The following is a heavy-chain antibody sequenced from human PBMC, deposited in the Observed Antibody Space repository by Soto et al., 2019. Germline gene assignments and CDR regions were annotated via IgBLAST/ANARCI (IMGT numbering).Heavy chain of an antibody. J-gene: IGHJ4*03. Sequence: QVQLVQSGAEVKKPGSSLKVSCKTSGVTFSTSGISWVRQGPGQGLEWMGGIIPLFGTPKYARKFQGRVSITADDSAATTYRELSGLSSDGTAIYYGARVSPSFCGGGNCYRLDSYFDSWGQGSQVVVSS. CDR2: IIPLFGTP. CDR1: GVTFSTSG. D-gene: IGHD2-21*01. V-gene: IGHV1-69*01. CDR3: ARVSPSFCGGGNCYRLDSYFDS.